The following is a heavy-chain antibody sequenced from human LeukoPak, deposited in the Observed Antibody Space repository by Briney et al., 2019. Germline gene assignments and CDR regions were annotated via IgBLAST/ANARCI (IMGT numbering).Heavy chain of an antibody. D-gene: IGHD3-10*01. CDR3: ARVGYYYGSGSYLFDY. CDR2: IYFSGST. Sequence: SWIRQPPGKGLEWIGYIYFSGSTYSNPSLKSRVTISVDTSKNQFSLKLSSVTAADTAVYYCARVGYYYGSGSYLFDYWGQGTLVTVSS. J-gene: IGHJ4*02. V-gene: IGHV4-30-4*08.